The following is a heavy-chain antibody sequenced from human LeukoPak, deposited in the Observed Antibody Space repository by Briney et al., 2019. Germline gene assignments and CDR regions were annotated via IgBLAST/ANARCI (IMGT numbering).Heavy chain of an antibody. CDR2: INHRGST. CDR3: ARPMVRGRPQGLGY. D-gene: IGHD3-10*01. V-gene: IGHV4-34*01. CDR1: GYSISSGYY. J-gene: IGHJ4*02. Sequence: SETLSLTCIVSGYSISSGYYWTCIRQPPGKGLEGIGEINHRGSTNYNPSRKSRVTISVDTSKNQFSLKLSSVTAADTAVYYCARPMVRGRPQGLGYWGQGTLVTVSS.